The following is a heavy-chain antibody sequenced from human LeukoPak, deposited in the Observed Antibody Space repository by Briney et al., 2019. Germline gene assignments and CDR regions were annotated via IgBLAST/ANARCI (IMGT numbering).Heavy chain of an antibody. CDR3: ARLSGSYFPH. V-gene: IGHV4-39*01. Sequence: SETLSLTCTVSGGSISSSSYYWGWIRQPPGKGLEWIGSIYYSGSTYYNPSLKSRVTISVDTSKNQFSLKLSSVTAADTAVYYCARLSGSYFPHCGQGTLVTVSS. CDR2: IYYSGST. CDR1: GGSISSSSYY. J-gene: IGHJ1*01. D-gene: IGHD1-26*01.